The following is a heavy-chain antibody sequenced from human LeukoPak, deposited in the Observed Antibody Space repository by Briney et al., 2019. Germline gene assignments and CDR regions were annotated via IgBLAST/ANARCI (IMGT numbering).Heavy chain of an antibody. Sequence: KPSETLSLTCTVSGYSISSGYYWGWIRQPPGKGLEWIGSIYHSGSTYYNPSLKSRVAISVDTSKNQFSLKLSSVTAADTAVYYCARVSQLGIPDYWGQGTLVTVSS. D-gene: IGHD7-27*01. CDR2: IYHSGST. CDR1: GYSISSGYY. CDR3: ARVSQLGIPDY. V-gene: IGHV4-38-2*02. J-gene: IGHJ4*02.